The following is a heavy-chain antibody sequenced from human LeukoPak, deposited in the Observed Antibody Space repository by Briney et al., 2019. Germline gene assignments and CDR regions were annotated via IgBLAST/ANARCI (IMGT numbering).Heavy chain of an antibody. J-gene: IGHJ4*02. D-gene: IGHD5-12*01. CDR2: ISSSSSYI. Sequence: GGSLRLSCAASGFTFSSYSMNWVRQAPGKGLEWVSSISSSSSYIYYADSVKGRFTISRDNAKNSLYLQMNSLRAEDTAVCYCAREEYSGYKVGYFDYWGQGTLVTVSS. CDR1: GFTFSSYS. CDR3: AREEYSGYKVGYFDY. V-gene: IGHV3-21*01.